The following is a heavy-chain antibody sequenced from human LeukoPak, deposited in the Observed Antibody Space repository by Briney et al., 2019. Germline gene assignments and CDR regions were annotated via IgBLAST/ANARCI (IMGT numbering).Heavy chain of an antibody. Sequence: EASVTVSYKASGYTVTNCGISWVRQAPGQGLEWMGWISAYNGNTNYAQKLQGRVTMTTDTATSTAYMELRSLRAEDTAVYYCAKPPELYYDSSGYTHPGYWGQGTLGTVSS. J-gene: IGHJ4*02. CDR3: AKPPELYYDSSGYTHPGY. CDR2: ISAYNGNT. CDR1: GYTVTNCG. D-gene: IGHD3-22*01. V-gene: IGHV1-18*01.